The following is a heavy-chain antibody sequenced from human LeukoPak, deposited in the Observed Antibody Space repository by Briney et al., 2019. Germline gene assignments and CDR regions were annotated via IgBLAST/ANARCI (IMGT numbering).Heavy chain of an antibody. Sequence: GGSLRLSCAASGFTFSSYGMHWVRQAPGKGLEWVAVISYDGSNKYYADSVKGRFTISRDNSKNTLYLQMNSLRAEDTAVYYCAKGGQLVQNAFDIWGQGTMVTVSS. CDR1: GFTFSSYG. J-gene: IGHJ3*02. CDR3: AKGGQLVQNAFDI. D-gene: IGHD6-13*01. CDR2: ISYDGSNK. V-gene: IGHV3-30*18.